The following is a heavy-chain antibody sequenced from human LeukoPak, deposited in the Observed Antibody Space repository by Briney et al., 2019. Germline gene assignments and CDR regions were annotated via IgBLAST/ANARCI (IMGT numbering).Heavy chain of an antibody. CDR1: GFTFSSYA. V-gene: IGHV3-23*01. Sequence: GGSLRLSCAASGFTFSSYAMSWVRQAPGKGLEWVSGISGSGSSTYFADSVKGRFTISRDNSKNTLYLQMNSLRAEDTAVYYCAKDSSAYGVDYFDYWGQGTLVTVSS. D-gene: IGHD4-17*01. CDR2: ISGSGSST. CDR3: AKDSSAYGVDYFDY. J-gene: IGHJ4*02.